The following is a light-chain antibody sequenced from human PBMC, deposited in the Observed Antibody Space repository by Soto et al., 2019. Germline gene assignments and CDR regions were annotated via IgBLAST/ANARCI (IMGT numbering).Light chain of an antibody. Sequence: QSALTQPASVSGSPGQSITISCTGTSSDVGSYDLVSWYQQHPDKAPKLMIYEVSKRPSGVSNRFSGSKSGNTASLTISGLQAEDESDYYCSSYAGGSTDVVFGGGTKVTVL. J-gene: IGLJ2*01. CDR1: SSDVGSYDL. CDR2: EVS. CDR3: SSYAGGSTDVV. V-gene: IGLV2-23*02.